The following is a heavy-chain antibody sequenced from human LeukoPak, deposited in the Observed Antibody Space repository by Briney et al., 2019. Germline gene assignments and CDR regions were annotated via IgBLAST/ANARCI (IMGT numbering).Heavy chain of an antibody. J-gene: IGHJ5*02. D-gene: IGHD2-21*02. CDR1: GGSISSYY. Sequence: PSETLSLTCTVSGGSISSYYWSRIRQPAGKGLEWIGRIYTSGSTNYNPSLKSRVTMSVDTSKNQFSLKLSSVTAADTAVYYCARDRRMGAYCGGDCYSYWFDPWGQGTLVTVSS. V-gene: IGHV4-4*07. CDR3: ARDRRMGAYCGGDCYSYWFDP. CDR2: IYTSGST.